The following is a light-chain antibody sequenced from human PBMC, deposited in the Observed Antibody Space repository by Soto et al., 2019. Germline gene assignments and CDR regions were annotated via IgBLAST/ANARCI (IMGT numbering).Light chain of an antibody. V-gene: IGLV1-44*01. CDR3: ATWAVSVNGPV. CDR1: KSNIGSNS. Sequence: QAVLTQPPSASATPGQKVTISCSGGKSNIGSNSVTWYQQFPRTAPKLLIYTNDQRPSGVPDRFSASKSGTSVSLAISGLQSDDEAEYYGATWAVSVNGPVFGGGTKLTVL. J-gene: IGLJ3*02. CDR2: TND.